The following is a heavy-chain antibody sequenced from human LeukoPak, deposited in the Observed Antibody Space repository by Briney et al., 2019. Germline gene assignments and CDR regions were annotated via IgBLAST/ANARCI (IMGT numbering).Heavy chain of an antibody. Sequence: SVKVSCKASGGTFSSYAISWVRQAPGQGLEWMGRIIPILGIANYAQQFQGRVTITADKSTSTAYMELSSLRSEDTAVYYCARANYSNYSKGGVSNYYYYGMDVWGQGTTVTVSS. CDR2: IIPILGIA. V-gene: IGHV1-69*04. CDR3: ARANYSNYSKGGVSNYYYYGMDV. J-gene: IGHJ6*02. CDR1: GGTFSSYA. D-gene: IGHD4-11*01.